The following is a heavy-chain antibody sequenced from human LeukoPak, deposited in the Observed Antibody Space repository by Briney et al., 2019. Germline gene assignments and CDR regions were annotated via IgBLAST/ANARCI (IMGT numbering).Heavy chain of an antibody. V-gene: IGHV1-8*01. J-gene: IGHJ5*02. Sequence: ASVKVSCKASGYTFTSYDINWVRQATGQGLEWMGWMNPNSGNTGYAQKFQGRVTMTRNTSISTAYMELSSLRSEDTAVYYCARAYSGRRFGGGYWFDPWGQGTLVTVSS. CDR1: GYTFTSYD. D-gene: IGHD3-10*01. CDR3: ARAYSGRRFGGGYWFDP. CDR2: MNPNSGNT.